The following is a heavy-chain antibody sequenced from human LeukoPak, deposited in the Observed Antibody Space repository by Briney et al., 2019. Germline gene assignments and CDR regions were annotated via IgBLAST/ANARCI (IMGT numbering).Heavy chain of an antibody. CDR2: IYYSGST. V-gene: IGHV4-34*01. CDR3: GGYYDSSGYAPLPDY. D-gene: IGHD3-22*01. Sequence: SETLSLTCAVYGGSFSGYYWSWIRQPPGKGLEWIGSIYYSGSTYYNPSLKSRVTISVDTSKNQFSLKLSSVTAADTAVYYCGGYYDSSGYAPLPDYWGQGTLVTVSS. J-gene: IGHJ4*02. CDR1: GGSFSGYY.